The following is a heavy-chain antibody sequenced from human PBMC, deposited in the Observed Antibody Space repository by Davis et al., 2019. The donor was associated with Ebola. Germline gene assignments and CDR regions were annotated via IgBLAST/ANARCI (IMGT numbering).Heavy chain of an antibody. CDR2: FDPQNNDI. CDR1: GDTLTSYA. V-gene: IGHV1-24*01. Sequence: ASVKVSCKAVGDTLTSYAMTWVRQAPGQGLEWMGNFDPQNNDIIYAHKFEDRVTMTEDTSTHTAYMELSSLRSDDSAVYYCAAGGSRGGFDVWGQGTMVTVS. J-gene: IGHJ3*01. CDR3: AAGGSRGGFDV. D-gene: IGHD1-26*01.